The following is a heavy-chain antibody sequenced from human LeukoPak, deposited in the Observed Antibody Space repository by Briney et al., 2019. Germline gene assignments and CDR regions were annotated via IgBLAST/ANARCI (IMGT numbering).Heavy chain of an antibody. J-gene: IGHJ1*01. Sequence: ASVKVSCKAPGYTFTGYYMHWVRQAPGQGLEWMGRINPNSGGTNYAQKFQGRVTMTRDTSISTAYMELSRLRSDDTAVYYCARPYSSSSAPFQHWGQGTLVTVSS. CDR3: ARPYSSSSAPFQH. V-gene: IGHV1-2*06. CDR2: INPNSGGT. CDR1: GYTFTGYY. D-gene: IGHD6-6*01.